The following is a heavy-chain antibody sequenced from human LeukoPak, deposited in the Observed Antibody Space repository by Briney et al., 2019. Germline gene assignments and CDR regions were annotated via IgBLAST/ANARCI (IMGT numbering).Heavy chain of an antibody. CDR2: INPNSGGT. D-gene: IGHD6-13*01. Sequence: ASVKVSCKASGYTFTSYGISWVRQAPGQGLEWMGWINPNSGGTNYAQKFQGRVTMTRDTSISTAYMELSRLRSDDTAVYYCAGSAAGLDAFDIWGQGTMVTVSS. V-gene: IGHV1-2*02. CDR1: GYTFTSYG. J-gene: IGHJ3*02. CDR3: AGSAAGLDAFDI.